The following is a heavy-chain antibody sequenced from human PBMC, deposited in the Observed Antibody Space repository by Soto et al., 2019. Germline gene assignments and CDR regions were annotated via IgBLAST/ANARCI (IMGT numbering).Heavy chain of an antibody. J-gene: IGHJ5*02. V-gene: IGHV4-39*01. CDR2: IYYSGST. CDR3: ARHLTRLAPAIYARPSLLWWFDP. CDR1: GGSISSSSYY. Sequence: QLQLQESGPGLVKPSETLSLTCTVSGGSISSSSYYWGWIRQPPGKGLEWIGSIYYSGSTYYSPSLKSRVTISVDTSKNQFSLKLSSVTAADTAVYYCARHLTRLAPAIYARPSLLWWFDPWGQGTLVTVSS. D-gene: IGHD3-9*01.